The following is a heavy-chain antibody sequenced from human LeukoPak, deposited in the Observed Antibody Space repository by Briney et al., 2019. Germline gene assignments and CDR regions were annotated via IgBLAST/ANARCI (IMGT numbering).Heavy chain of an antibody. D-gene: IGHD2-21*02. CDR1: GGSISSYY. CDR3: AKVMVGHIVVVTSAFDI. J-gene: IGHJ3*02. Sequence: SETLSLTCTVSGGSISSYYWSWIRQPAGKGLEWIGRISSSGSTNYNPSLKSRVTMSVDTSKNQFSLKLSSVTAADTAVYYCAKVMVGHIVVVTSAFDIWGQGTMVTVSS. V-gene: IGHV4-4*07. CDR2: ISSSGST.